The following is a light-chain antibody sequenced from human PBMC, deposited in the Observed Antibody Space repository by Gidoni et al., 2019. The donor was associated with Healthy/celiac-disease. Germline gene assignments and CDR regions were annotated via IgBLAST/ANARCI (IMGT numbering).Light chain of an antibody. J-gene: IGKJ3*01. CDR2: GAS. V-gene: IGKV3-20*01. Sequence: DIVLTPSPGTLSLSPGARATLSCRASQSVSSSYLAWYQQKPGQAPRLLIYGASSRATGIPDRFSGSGSGTDFTLTISRLEPEDCAVYYCQQYGPTFGPGTKVDIK. CDR3: QQYGPT. CDR1: QSVSSSY.